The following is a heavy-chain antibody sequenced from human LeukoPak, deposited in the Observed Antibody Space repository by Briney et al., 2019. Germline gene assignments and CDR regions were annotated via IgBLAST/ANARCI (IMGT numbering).Heavy chain of an antibody. J-gene: IGHJ4*02. CDR3: ARDSSYYYDTTFDY. V-gene: IGHV1-18*01. Sequence: ASVTVSCTASGYTFPSSGISWVRQAPGQGLEWMGWISAYNGNTNYAQKLQGRVTITTDTSTNTAYMQLRSLRPDDTAMYYCARDSSYYYDTTFDYWGQGTLVTVSS. D-gene: IGHD3-22*01. CDR2: ISAYNGNT. CDR1: GYTFPSSG.